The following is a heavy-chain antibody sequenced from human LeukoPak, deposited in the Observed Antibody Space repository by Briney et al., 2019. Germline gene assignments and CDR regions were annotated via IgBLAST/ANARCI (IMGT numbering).Heavy chain of an antibody. Sequence: SVKVSCKASGGTFNRYAVTWVRQAPGQGLEWMGGITPIFGTANYAQKFQGRVTITTDGSTNTAYMELTRLTSEDTAVYYCASGKYGLRSWFDPWGQGTLVTVSP. CDR3: ASGKYGLRSWFDP. CDR1: GGTFNRYA. D-gene: IGHD4-17*01. J-gene: IGHJ5*02. CDR2: ITPIFGTA. V-gene: IGHV1-69*05.